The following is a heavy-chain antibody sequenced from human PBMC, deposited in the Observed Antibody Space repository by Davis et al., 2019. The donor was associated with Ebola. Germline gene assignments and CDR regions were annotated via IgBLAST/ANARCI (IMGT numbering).Heavy chain of an antibody. CDR1: GGSISSYY. J-gene: IGHJ6*04. CDR2: IYTSGST. CDR3: ARDPARAV. Sequence: GSLRLSCTVSGGSISSYYWSWIRQPAGKGLEWIGRIYTSGSTNYNPSLKSRVTMSVDTSKNQFSLKLSSVTAADTAVYYCARDPARAVWGKGTTVTVSS. V-gene: IGHV4-4*07.